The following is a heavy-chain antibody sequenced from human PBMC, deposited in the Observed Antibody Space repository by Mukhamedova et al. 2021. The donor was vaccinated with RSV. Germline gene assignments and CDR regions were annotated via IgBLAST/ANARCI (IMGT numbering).Heavy chain of an antibody. D-gene: IGHD6-19*01. J-gene: IGHJ4*02. CDR3: AREVHSSGWTANFDY. V-gene: IGHV4-59*01. Sequence: SLKSRVTISVDTSKNQFSLKLSSVTAADTAAYYCAREVHSSGWTANFDYWGKGTLVTVSS.